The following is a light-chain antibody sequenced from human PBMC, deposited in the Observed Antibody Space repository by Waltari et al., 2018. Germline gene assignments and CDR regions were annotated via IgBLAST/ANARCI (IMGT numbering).Light chain of an antibody. CDR3: SSYTSSGTYV. V-gene: IGLV2-14*01. CDR1: GSDVGGYNY. CDR2: EVS. J-gene: IGLJ1*01. Sequence: QSALTQPASVSGSPGQSITISCTGTGSDVGGYNYVSWYQHHPVKAPQLMIYEVSNLPAGVSNRFSGSKSGNTASLTISGLQAEDEADYYCSSYTSSGTYVFGTGTKVTVL.